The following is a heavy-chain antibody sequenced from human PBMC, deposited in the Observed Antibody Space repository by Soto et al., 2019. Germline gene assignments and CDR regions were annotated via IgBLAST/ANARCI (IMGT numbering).Heavy chain of an antibody. CDR2: VNTYHGNT. D-gene: IGHD6-13*01. V-gene: IGHV1-18*01. CDR1: GYTFTNYG. J-gene: IGHJ6*02. Sequence: QVQLVQSGAELKKPGASVKVSCKASGYTFTNYGISWVRQAPGQGLEWMGWVNTYHGNTKYAQKLQGRVTMTKDTPTSTAYMELTCLRSDDTAVYYFATSPVYSASWGYFYYGMKIWGQGTTVIVSS. CDR3: ATSPVYSASWGYFYYGMKI.